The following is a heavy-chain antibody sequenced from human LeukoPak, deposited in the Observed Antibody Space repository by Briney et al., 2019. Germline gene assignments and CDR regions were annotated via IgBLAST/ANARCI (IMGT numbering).Heavy chain of an antibody. V-gene: IGHV4-38-2*02. J-gene: IGHJ4*02. CDR3: ARVYCSGGSCYFDY. D-gene: IGHD2-15*01. CDR2: IYHSGST. Sequence: SETLSLTCTVSGYSISSGYYWGWIRQPPGKGLEWIGSIYHSGSTYYNPSLKSRVTISVDTSKNQFSLKLSSVTAADTAAYYCARVYCSGGSCYFDYWGQGTLVTVSS. CDR1: GYSISSGYY.